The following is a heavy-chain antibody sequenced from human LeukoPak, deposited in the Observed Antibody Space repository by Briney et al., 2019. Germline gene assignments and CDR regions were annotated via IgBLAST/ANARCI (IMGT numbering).Heavy chain of an antibody. CDR3: ARVLSGAFDT. J-gene: IGHJ3*02. V-gene: IGHV4-59*01. CDR2: IYYSGST. Sequence: SETLSLTCTVSGGSISSYYWSWIRQPPGKGLEWIGYIYYSGSTNYNPSLKSRVTISVDTSKNQFSPKLSSVTAADTAVYYCARVLSGAFDTWGQGTMVTVSS. CDR1: GGSISSYY. D-gene: IGHD2/OR15-2a*01.